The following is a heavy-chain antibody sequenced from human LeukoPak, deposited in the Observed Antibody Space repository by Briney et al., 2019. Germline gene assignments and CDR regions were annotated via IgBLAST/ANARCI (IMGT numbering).Heavy chain of an antibody. J-gene: IGHJ3*01. V-gene: IGHV4-39*07. CDR3: ARDQFRSPGAFDF. CDR2: IHYSGGT. CDR1: GGSISSSSYY. Sequence: KASETLSLTCTVSGGSISSSSYYWGWIRQPPGKGLEWIGSIHYSGGTYYNPSLKSRVTISVDRSKNQFSLKLSSVTAADTAVYSWARDQFRSPGAFDFGAKGKRVTVSS. D-gene: IGHD1-26*01.